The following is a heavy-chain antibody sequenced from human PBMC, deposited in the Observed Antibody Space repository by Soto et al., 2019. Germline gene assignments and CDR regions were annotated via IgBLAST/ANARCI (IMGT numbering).Heavy chain of an antibody. CDR3: ARFGVYCSSTSCYKRGRAFDI. CDR1: GYSFTSYW. Sequence: PXESLKISFKGSGYSFTSYWISWVRQIPGKGLEWMGRIDPSDSYTNYSPSFQGHVTISADKSISTAYLQWSSLKASDTAMYYCARFGVYCSSTSCYKRGRAFDIWGQGTMVTVSS. V-gene: IGHV5-10-1*01. D-gene: IGHD2-2*02. CDR2: IDPSDSYT. J-gene: IGHJ3*02.